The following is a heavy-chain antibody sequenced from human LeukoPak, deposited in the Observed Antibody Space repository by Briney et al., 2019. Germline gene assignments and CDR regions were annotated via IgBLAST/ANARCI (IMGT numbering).Heavy chain of an antibody. CDR1: GFTFSSYT. CDR3: ASQAYYDSNAFDI. D-gene: IGHD3-22*01. V-gene: IGHV3-21*06. J-gene: IGHJ3*02. CDR2: INSDSSYI. Sequence: GGSLRLSCAASGFTFSSYTMNWVRQAPGKGLEWVSSINSDSSYIYYADSVKGRFTISRDNAKNSLYLQMNSLRAEDTAVYYCASQAYYDSNAFDIWGQGTMVTVSS.